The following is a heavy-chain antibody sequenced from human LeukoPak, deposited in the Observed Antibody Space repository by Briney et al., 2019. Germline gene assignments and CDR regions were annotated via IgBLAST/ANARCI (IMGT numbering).Heavy chain of an antibody. Sequence: SETLSLTCAVYGGSFSGYYWSWNRQPPGKGLEWIGEINHSGSTNYNPSLKSRVTISVDTSKNQFSLKLSSVTAADTAVYYCARPRGYGGGQHWGQGTLVTVSS. CDR1: GGSFSGYY. CDR2: INHSGST. V-gene: IGHV4-34*01. J-gene: IGHJ1*01. CDR3: ARPRGYGGGQH. D-gene: IGHD4-23*01.